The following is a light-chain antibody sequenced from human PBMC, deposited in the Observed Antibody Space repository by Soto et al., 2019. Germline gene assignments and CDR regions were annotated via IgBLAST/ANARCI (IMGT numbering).Light chain of an antibody. V-gene: IGKV1-5*01. CDR3: QQYNSYSPFT. CDR2: DAS. Sequence: DIQMTQSPPTLSASVGDKVTVTCRASQNIRSRLAWYQQKPGKAPNLLISDASSLESRVPSRFSGSGSGTEFTITISSLQPDDVATYYCQQYNSYSPFTFGPGTKVDIK. CDR1: QNIRSR. J-gene: IGKJ3*01.